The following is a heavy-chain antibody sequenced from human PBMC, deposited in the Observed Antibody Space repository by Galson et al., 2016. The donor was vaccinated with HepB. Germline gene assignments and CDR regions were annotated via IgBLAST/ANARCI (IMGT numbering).Heavy chain of an antibody. D-gene: IGHD3-10*01. CDR1: GFTFSSYA. CDR3: AKLTETTSLVRGVNDIFDI. CDR2: ISGSGGST. Sequence: SLSLSCAASGFTFSSYAMNWVRQAPGKGLEWVSVISGSGGSTYYADYVKGRFTISRDNYKNTLYLQMNSPRAEDTAVYYCAKLTETTSLVRGVNDIFDIWGQGTMVTVSS. J-gene: IGHJ3*02. V-gene: IGHV3-23*01.